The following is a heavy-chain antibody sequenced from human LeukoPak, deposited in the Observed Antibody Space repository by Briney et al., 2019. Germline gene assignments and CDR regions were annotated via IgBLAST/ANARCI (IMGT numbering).Heavy chain of an antibody. D-gene: IGHD6-25*01. V-gene: IGHV4-59*01. Sequence: PSETLSLTCTVSGGSISNNFWTWIRQPPAKGLECIGFMYYSESASYNPSLNSRVTVSVDKSKNQISLKLTSVTAADTAVYYCARFPASAEYRHYYHMDVWGKGTTVTVSS. CDR3: ARFPASAEYRHYYHMDV. CDR2: MYYSESA. J-gene: IGHJ6*03. CDR1: GGSISNNF.